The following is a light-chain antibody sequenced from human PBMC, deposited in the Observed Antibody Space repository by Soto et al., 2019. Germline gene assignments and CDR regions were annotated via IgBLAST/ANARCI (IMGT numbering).Light chain of an antibody. CDR3: LLFMSGGISV. CDR2: NTY. J-gene: IGLJ3*02. Sequence: QTVVTQEPSFSVSPGGTVTLTCGLTSGSVSTYNYPSWYQQTPGQAPRTLIYNTYTRTAGVPDRFSGSILGNKAALTIMGAQADDESDYYCLLFMSGGISVFGGGTKVTVL. CDR1: SGSVSTYNY. V-gene: IGLV8-61*01.